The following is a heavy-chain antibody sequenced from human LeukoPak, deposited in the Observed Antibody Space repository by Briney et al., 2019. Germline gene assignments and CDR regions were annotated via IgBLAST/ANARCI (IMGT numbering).Heavy chain of an antibody. CDR3: ARDDCSSISCYHNWFDP. CDR2: IKQDGSEK. Sequence: GGSLRLSCAASGFTFSSYWMSWVRQAPGKGLEWVANIKQDGSEKYYVDSVKGRFTISRDNAKNSLYLQMNSLRAEDMAVYYCARDDCSSISCYHNWFDPWGQGTLVTVSP. J-gene: IGHJ5*02. D-gene: IGHD2-2*01. V-gene: IGHV3-7*01. CDR1: GFTFSSYW.